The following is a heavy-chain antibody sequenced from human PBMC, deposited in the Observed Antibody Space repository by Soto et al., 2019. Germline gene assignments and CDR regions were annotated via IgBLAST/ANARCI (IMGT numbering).Heavy chain of an antibody. J-gene: IGHJ6*02. CDR2: IYPGGSDT. CDR3: AASIFYYGMDV. CDR1: GYTFTNYW. V-gene: IGHV5-51*01. Sequence: GESLKISCKGSGYTFTNYWIGWVRQMPGKGLEWMGIIYPGGSDTKYNPSFQGQVTISADKSITTTYLRWTSLKASDTAIYYCAASIFYYGMDVWGQGTTVTVS.